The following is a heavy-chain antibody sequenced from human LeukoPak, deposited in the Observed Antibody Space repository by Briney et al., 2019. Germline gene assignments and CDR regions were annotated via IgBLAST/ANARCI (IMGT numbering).Heavy chain of an antibody. V-gene: IGHV3-49*04. CDR2: IRSKAYGGTT. D-gene: IGHD4-17*01. J-gene: IGHJ4*02. CDR1: GFTFSSYS. Sequence: GGSLRLSCAASGFTFSSYSMSWVRQAPGKGLEWVGFIRSKAYGGTTEYAASVKGRFTISRDDSKSIAYLQMNSLKTEDTAVYYCTRDSGDYVPSFDYWGQGTLVTVSS. CDR3: TRDSGDYVPSFDY.